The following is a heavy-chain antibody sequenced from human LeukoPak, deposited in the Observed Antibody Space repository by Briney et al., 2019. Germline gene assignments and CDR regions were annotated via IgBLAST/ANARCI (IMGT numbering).Heavy chain of an antibody. CDR3: AREPDCSGGSCYPDY. J-gene: IGHJ4*02. CDR1: GGSFSGYY. CDR2: INHSGST. D-gene: IGHD2-15*01. V-gene: IGHV4-34*01. Sequence: SETLSLTCAVYGGSFSGYYWSWIRQPPGKGLEWIGEINHSGSTNYNPSLKSRVTISVDTSKNQFSLKLSSVTAADTAVYYCAREPDCSGGSCYPDYWGQGTLVTASS.